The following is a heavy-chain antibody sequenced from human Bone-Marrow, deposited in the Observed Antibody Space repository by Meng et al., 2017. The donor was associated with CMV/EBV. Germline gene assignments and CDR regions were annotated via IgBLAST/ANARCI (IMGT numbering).Heavy chain of an antibody. CDR1: GFTFSSYW. D-gene: IGHD5-18*01. V-gene: IGHV3-74*01. J-gene: IGHJ6*02. Sequence: GESLKISCAASGFTFSSYWMHWVRQAPGKGLVWVSRINSDGSSTSYADSVTGRFTISRDNAKNTLYLQMNSLRAEDTTVYYCARDSRGYGYNYYYDMDVWGQGTTVTVSS. CDR2: INSDGSST. CDR3: ARDSRGYGYNYYYDMDV.